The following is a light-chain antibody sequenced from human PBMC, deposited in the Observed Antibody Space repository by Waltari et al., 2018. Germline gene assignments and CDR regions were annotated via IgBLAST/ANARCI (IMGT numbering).Light chain of an antibody. CDR3: LLSYSGARV. CDR2: DTR. J-gene: IGLJ3*02. Sequence: QAVVTQEPSLTVSPGGTVTLTCGSSSGAVTSGHYPYWFQQKPGQAPRTRIYDTRNKPSWTPARFSGSLFGGKAALTRSGAQPEDEANYYCLLSYSGARVFGGGTKLTVL. CDR1: SGAVTSGHY. V-gene: IGLV7-46*01.